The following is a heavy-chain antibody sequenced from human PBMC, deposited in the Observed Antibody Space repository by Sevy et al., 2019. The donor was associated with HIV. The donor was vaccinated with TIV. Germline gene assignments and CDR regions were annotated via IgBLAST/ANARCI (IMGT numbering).Heavy chain of an antibody. CDR2: ISSSSSYI. CDR3: ARDNDSSGSDY. CDR1: GFTFSSYS. J-gene: IGHJ4*02. V-gene: IGHV3-21*01. D-gene: IGHD3-22*01. Sequence: GGSLRLSCAASGFTFSSYSMNWVRQAPGKGLEWVSSISSSSSYIYYADSVKGRFTISRDNAKNSLYLQINSLRAEDTAVYYCARDNDSSGSDYWGQGTLVTVSS.